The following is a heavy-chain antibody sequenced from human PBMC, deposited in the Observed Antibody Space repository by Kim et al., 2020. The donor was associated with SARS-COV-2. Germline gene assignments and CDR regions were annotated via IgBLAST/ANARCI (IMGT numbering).Heavy chain of an antibody. CDR1: GGSFSGYY. CDR3: ARGGGVYDILTGYSRNWFDP. V-gene: IGHV4-34*01. D-gene: IGHD3-9*01. CDR2: INHSGST. Sequence: SETLSLTCAVYGGSFSGYYWSWIRQPPGKGLEWIGEINHSGSTNYNPSLKSRVTISVDTSKNQFSLKLSSVTAADTAVYYCARGGGVYDILTGYSRNWFDPWGQGTLVTVSS. J-gene: IGHJ5*02.